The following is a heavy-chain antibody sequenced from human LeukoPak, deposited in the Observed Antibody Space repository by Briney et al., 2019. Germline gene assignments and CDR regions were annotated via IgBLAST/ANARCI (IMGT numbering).Heavy chain of an antibody. V-gene: IGHV4-39*01. CDR2: IYYSGST. Sequence: SETLSLTCTVSGGSISSSSYYWGWIRQPPGKGLEWIGSIYYSGSTYYNPSLKSRVTISVDTSKNQFPLKLSSVTAADTAVYYCASVPRIAVAAVPDYWGREPWSPSPQ. D-gene: IGHD6-19*01. CDR3: ASVPRIAVAAVPDY. CDR1: GGSISSSSYY. J-gene: IGHJ4*02.